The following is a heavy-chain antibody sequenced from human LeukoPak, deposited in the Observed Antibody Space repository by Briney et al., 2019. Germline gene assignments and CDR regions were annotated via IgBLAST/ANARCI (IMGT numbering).Heavy chain of an antibody. V-gene: IGHV4-34*01. J-gene: IGHJ4*02. CDR1: GGSFSGYY. CDR3: ARHGPAAHQTHTFDY. D-gene: IGHD2-2*01. CDR2: INHSGST. Sequence: ASETLSLTCAVYGGSFSGYYWSWIRQPPGKGLEWIGEINHSGSTNYNPSLKSRVTISVDTSKNQFSLKLSSVTAADTAVYYCARHGPAAHQTHTFDYWGQGTLVTVSS.